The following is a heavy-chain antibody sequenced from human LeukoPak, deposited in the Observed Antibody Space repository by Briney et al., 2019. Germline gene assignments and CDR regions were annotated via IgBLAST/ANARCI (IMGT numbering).Heavy chain of an antibody. V-gene: IGHV3-48*01. CDR2: IDTGSSSI. CDR3: ARQPTTSGTLY. CDR1: GFNFNIYN. Sequence: GGSLRLSCAASGFNFNIYNMNWVRQAPGKGLEWLSYIDTGSSSIYYADSVKGRFTISRDNAKNSLYLQMNSLRAEDTAVYYCARQPTTSGTLYWGQGTLVTVSS. J-gene: IGHJ4*02. D-gene: IGHD3-10*01.